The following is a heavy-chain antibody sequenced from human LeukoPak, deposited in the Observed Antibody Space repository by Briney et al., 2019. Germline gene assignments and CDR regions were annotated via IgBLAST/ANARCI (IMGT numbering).Heavy chain of an antibody. D-gene: IGHD2-15*01. Sequence: ASVKVSCKASGYTFSSYSISWVRQAPGQGLEWMGWISAYNGNTIYAQKVKGRVTMTTDTSTSTAYMELRSLKSDDTAVYYCARASYCSDGSCYSDYWGQGTLVAVSS. CDR3: ARASYCSDGSCYSDY. J-gene: IGHJ4*02. CDR1: GYTFSSYS. V-gene: IGHV1-18*01. CDR2: ISAYNGNT.